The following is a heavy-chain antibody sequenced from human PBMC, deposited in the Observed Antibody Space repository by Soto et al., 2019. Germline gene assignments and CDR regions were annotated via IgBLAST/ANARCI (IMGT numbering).Heavy chain of an antibody. CDR2: ISAYNGNT. CDR3: ARDKTIFGSDARPSDP. CDR1: GYTFTSYG. Sequence: ASVKVSCKASGYTFTSYGISWVRQAPGQGLEWMGWISAYNGNTNYAQKLQGRVTMTTDTSTSTAYMELRSLRSDDTAVYYCARDKTIFGSDARPSDPWGQGTMVTVSS. J-gene: IGHJ5*02. D-gene: IGHD3-3*01. V-gene: IGHV1-18*01.